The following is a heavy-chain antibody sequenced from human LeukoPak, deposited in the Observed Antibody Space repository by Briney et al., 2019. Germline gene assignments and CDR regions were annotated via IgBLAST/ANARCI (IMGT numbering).Heavy chain of an antibody. D-gene: IGHD2-15*01. CDR2: ISSSSSYI. CDR3: ARESPPRGYCSGGSCYADY. J-gene: IGHJ4*02. Sequence: RGGSLRLSCAASGFTFSSYSMNWVRQAPGKGLEWVSSISSSSSYIYYADSVKGRFTISRDNAKNSLYLQMNSLRAEDTAVYYCARESPPRGYCSGGSCYADYWGQGTLVTVSS. CDR1: GFTFSSYS. V-gene: IGHV3-21*01.